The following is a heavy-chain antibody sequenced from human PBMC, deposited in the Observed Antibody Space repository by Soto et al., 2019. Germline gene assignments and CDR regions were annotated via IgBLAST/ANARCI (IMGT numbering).Heavy chain of an antibody. CDR2: IQNSGTT. V-gene: IGHV4-39*01. J-gene: IGHJ4*02. CDR3: SRRAPEGFIP. CDR1: GASISTSSYY. Sequence: DTLSLTCRVSGASISTSSYYWAWIRQPPGKELQWFASIQNSGTTSYNPALISRVSISVDTSSNQLSLHLSSVTAADTALYYCSRRAPEGFIPGGQGSRGTVSP.